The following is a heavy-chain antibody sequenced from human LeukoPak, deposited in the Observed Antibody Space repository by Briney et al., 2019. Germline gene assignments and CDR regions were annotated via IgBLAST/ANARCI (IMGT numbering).Heavy chain of an antibody. Sequence: GGSLRLSCAASGFTFSSYAMSWVRQAPGKGLEWVSAISGSGGSTYYADSVKGRFTISRDNSKNTLYLQMNSLRAEDTAVYYCAKVAGSGYYQNSPYFDYWGQGTLVTVSS. CDR3: AKVAGSGYYQNSPYFDY. V-gene: IGHV3-23*01. D-gene: IGHD3-3*01. CDR1: GFTFSSYA. CDR2: ISGSGGST. J-gene: IGHJ4*02.